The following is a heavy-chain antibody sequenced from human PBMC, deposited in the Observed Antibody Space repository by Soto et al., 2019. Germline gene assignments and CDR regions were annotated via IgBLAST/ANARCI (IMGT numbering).Heavy chain of an antibody. J-gene: IGHJ5*02. CDR2: IDPRDSYT. CDR3: ARLYCSSSTCDSWFDP. D-gene: IGHD2-2*01. V-gene: IGHV5-10-1*01. CDR1: GYTFTTFW. Sequence: RGESLKISCXGFGYTFTTFWISWVRQMPGRGLEWMGRIDPRDSYTNYSPSFQGHVTISADKSISTAYLQWGSLKASDTAMYYCARLYCSSSTCDSWFDPWGQGTLVTVSS.